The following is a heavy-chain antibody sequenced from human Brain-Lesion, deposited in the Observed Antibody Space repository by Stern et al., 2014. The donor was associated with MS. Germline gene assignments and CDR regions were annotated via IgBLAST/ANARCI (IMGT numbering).Heavy chain of an antibody. CDR3: ARGERWFDS. J-gene: IGHJ5*01. CDR1: GFTFSNYW. V-gene: IGHV3-74*02. D-gene: IGHD3-10*01. CDR2: IQNDGRRT. Sequence: VQMVESGGGFVQPGGSLRLSCAASGFTFSNYWMHWVLQAPGKGLGWGYRIQNDGRRTSCADSVKGRFTMSRDNAKNTLYLQMNSLRVEDTAIYYCARGERWFDSWGQGTLVTVSS.